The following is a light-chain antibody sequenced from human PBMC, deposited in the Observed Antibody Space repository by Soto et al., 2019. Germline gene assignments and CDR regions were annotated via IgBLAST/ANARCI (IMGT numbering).Light chain of an antibody. J-gene: IGKJ5*01. V-gene: IGKV3-15*01. Sequence: IEMTQSPATLSVSPGERATLSCRASQSVGSNLAWYQQKPGQAPRLLIFGASTRATGIPARFSGSGSGTEFTLTISSLQPEDFAIYYCQQSYSRPPTFGQGTRLENK. CDR1: QSVGSN. CDR2: GAS. CDR3: QQSYSRPPT.